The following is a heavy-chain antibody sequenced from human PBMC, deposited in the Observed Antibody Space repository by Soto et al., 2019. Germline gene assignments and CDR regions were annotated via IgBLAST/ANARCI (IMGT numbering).Heavy chain of an antibody. V-gene: IGHV4-31*03. CDR2: IYYSGST. CDR1: GGSISSGGYY. CDR3: ARMVVAARVSPSFDY. J-gene: IGHJ4*02. D-gene: IGHD2-15*01. Sequence: QVQLQESGPGLVKPSQTLSLTCTVSGGSISSGGYYWSWIRQHPGKGLEWIGYIYYSGSTYYNPSLKSRVTISVDTSKNQFSLKLSSVIAADTAVYYCARMVVAARVSPSFDYWGQGTLVTVSS.